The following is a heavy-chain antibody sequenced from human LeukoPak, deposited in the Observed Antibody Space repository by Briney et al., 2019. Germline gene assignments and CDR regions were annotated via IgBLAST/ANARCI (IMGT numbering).Heavy chain of an antibody. J-gene: IGHJ5*02. CDR3: VRQAGVS. D-gene: IGHD6-19*01. CDR1: GLTISTHW. V-gene: IGHV3-7*01. Sequence: GGSLRLSCAASGLTISTHWMTWVRQAPGKGLEWVSNIKGDGSERNYVDSVKGRFTISRDNAKNSLYLQMNSLRVEDTALYYCVRQAGVSWGQGTLVTVSS. CDR2: IKGDGSER.